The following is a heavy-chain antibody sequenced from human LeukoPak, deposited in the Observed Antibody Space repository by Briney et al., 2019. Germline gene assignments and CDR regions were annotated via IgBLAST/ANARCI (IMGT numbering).Heavy chain of an antibody. Sequence: PGGSLRLSCAASGFTFSSYEMNWVRQAPGKGLEWVSYISTSGGPIDYGNSVKGRFTISRDNAKNSLYLQMNSLRAEDTALYYCARRGFYDTSGYLFDYWGQGTLVTVSS. CDR3: ARRGFYDTSGYLFDY. CDR1: GFTFSSYE. D-gene: IGHD3-22*01. J-gene: IGHJ4*02. V-gene: IGHV3-48*03. CDR2: ISTSGGPI.